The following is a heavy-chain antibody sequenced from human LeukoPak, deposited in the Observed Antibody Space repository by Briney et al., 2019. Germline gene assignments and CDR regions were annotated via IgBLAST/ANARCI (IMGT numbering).Heavy chain of an antibody. V-gene: IGHV4-59*12. CDR3: ARDVYYGSGSYYNPALSSPKNYYYYCYMDV. Sequence: SETLSLTCTASGGSISSYYWSWIRQPPGKGLEWIGYIYYSGSTSYNPSLKSPVTISVDTSKNQFSLKLSSVTAADTAVYYCARDVYYGSGSYYNPALSSPKNYYYYCYMDVWGKGTTVTISS. CDR1: GGSISSYY. J-gene: IGHJ6*03. D-gene: IGHD3-10*01. CDR2: IYYSGST.